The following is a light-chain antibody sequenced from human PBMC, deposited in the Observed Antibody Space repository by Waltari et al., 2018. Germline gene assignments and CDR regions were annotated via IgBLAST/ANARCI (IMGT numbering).Light chain of an antibody. CDR1: QSVSFY. CDR3: QQRFTWPQT. Sequence: EIVFTQSPATLSLSPGDRATLPCRASQSVSFYLAWYQQKPGQAPRLLIYDASNRGPGIPARFSASGSETDFTLTISSLEPEDFAVYFCQQRFTWPQTFGQGTKLEIK. J-gene: IGKJ2*01. V-gene: IGKV3-11*01. CDR2: DAS.